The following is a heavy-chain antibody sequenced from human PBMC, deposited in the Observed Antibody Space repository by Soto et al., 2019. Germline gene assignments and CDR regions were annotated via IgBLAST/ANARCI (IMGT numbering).Heavy chain of an antibody. V-gene: IGHV3-33*01. CDR1: GFTFSSYG. J-gene: IGHJ4*02. CDR2: IWYDGSNK. CDR3: ARGNRWDSSGYYAY. Sequence: QPGGSLRLSCAASGFTFSSYGMHWVRQAPGKGLEWVAVIWYDGSNKYYADSVKSRFTISRDNSKNTLYLQMNSLRAEDTAVYYCARGNRWDSSGYYAYWGQGTLVTVSS. D-gene: IGHD3-22*01.